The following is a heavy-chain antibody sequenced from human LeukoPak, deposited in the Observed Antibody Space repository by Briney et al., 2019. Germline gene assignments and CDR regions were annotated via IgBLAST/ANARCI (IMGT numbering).Heavy chain of an antibody. J-gene: IGHJ4*02. V-gene: IGHV4-39*01. D-gene: IGHD6-19*01. CDR3: AVGWGY. CDR1: GGSISSTGYY. Sequence: SETLSLTCSVSGGSISSTGYYWGWIRQPPGKGLEWIGSIYYSGSTYDNPSLKSRVTISVDTSKNQFSLKLSSVTAADTAVYYCAVGWGYWGQGTLVTVSS. CDR2: IYYSGST.